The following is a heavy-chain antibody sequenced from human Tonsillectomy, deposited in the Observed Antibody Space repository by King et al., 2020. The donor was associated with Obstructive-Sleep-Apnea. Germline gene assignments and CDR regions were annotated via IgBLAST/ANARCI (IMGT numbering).Heavy chain of an antibody. V-gene: IGHV3-30*02. D-gene: IGHD3-9*01. CDR2: SRYDGAIK. CDR1: GFTFSSYG. CDR3: AKDRRDHLVSNAAFDI. J-gene: IGHJ3*02. Sequence: VQLVESGGGVVQPGGSLRLSCAASGFTFSSYGMHWVRQSPGKGLVCVAFSRYDGAIKNFAYSLRGRFTITRDTSKNTPYLQMNSLRAEDTAVYYCAKDRRDHLVSNAAFDIWGQGTTVTVSS.